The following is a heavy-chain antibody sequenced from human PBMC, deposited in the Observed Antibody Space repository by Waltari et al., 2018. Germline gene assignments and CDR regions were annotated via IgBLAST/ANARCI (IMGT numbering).Heavy chain of an antibody. Sequence: QGQLVQSGAEVKEPGASVKVSCKASGYTFTRHYIHWVRQAPGQGLEWMGRITPHTGGTYYSQKFQGRVTMTRDMSITTAYMEVSSLRSDDTAVYYCARDLVGSGWSIDYWGQGTLVTVSS. CDR2: ITPHTGGT. J-gene: IGHJ4*02. CDR1: GYTFTRHY. D-gene: IGHD6-19*01. V-gene: IGHV1-2*06. CDR3: ARDLVGSGWSIDY.